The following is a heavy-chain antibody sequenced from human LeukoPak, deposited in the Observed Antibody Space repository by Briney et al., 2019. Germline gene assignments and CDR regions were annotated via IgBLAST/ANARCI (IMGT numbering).Heavy chain of an antibody. V-gene: IGHV3-23*01. CDR2: ISGGGGST. CDR3: AKGSGINHYHWIDP. J-gene: IGHJ5*02. D-gene: IGHD1-14*01. CDR1: EFTFSNYA. Sequence: GGSLRLSCAASEFTFSNYAMNWVRQAPGKGLEWVSGISGGGGSTYYADSVKGRFTISRDNSKNTLYLQMDSLRAEDTALYYCAKGSGINHYHWIDPWGQGTLVTVSS.